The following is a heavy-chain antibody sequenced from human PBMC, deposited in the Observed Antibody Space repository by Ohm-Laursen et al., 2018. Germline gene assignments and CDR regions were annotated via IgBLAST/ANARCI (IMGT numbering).Heavy chain of an antibody. CDR2: IYYSGNT. J-gene: IGHJ4*02. CDR3: TNSLGGAH. Sequence: SQTLSLTCTVSGAPISTHYWSWIRQPPGKGLEWIGYIYYSGNTNYNPSLKSRVTISVDMSKNQFSLKLSSVTAADTAVYYCTNSLGGAHWGPGILVTVSS. CDR1: GAPISTHY. V-gene: IGHV4-59*08.